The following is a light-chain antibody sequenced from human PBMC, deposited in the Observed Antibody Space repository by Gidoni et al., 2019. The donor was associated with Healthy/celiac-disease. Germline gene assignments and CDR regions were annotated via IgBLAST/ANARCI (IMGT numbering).Light chain of an antibody. Sequence: EIVLTQSPATLSLSPGDRATLSCRASQRVSSYLAWYQQKPGQAPRLLIYDASNRATGIPARFSGSGSGTDFTLTLSSLEPEDFAVYYCQQRSNWSFGGGTKVEIK. CDR2: DAS. CDR3: QQRSNWS. CDR1: QRVSSY. J-gene: IGKJ4*01. V-gene: IGKV3-11*01.